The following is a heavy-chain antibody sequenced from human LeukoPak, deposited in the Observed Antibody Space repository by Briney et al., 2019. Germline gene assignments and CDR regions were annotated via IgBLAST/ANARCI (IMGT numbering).Heavy chain of an antibody. D-gene: IGHD6-6*01. CDR3: ATRPHKHYYYGMDV. Sequence: ASVKVSCKVSGYTLTELSMHWVRQAPGKGLEWMGGFDPEDGETIYAQKFQGRVTMTEDTVTDTAYMKLSSLRSEDTAVYYCATRPHKHYYYGMDVWGQGTTVTVSS. CDR2: FDPEDGET. V-gene: IGHV1-24*01. CDR1: GYTLTELS. J-gene: IGHJ6*02.